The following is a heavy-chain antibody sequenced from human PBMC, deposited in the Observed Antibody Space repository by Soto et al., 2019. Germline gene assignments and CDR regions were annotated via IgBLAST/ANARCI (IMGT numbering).Heavy chain of an antibody. J-gene: IGHJ4*02. V-gene: IGHV3-30-3*01. Sequence: QVQLVESGGRLVQPGRSLRLSCAASGFTFSSSAMHWVRQAPGKGLEWVAVFSSDGINKYYADSVRGRFNVSRDNSKDTVYLHMNSLRVEDTAVYYCARDKEGFGGYYFDLWGQGTLVTVSS. CDR1: GFTFSSSA. CDR2: FSSDGINK. D-gene: IGHD3-10*01. CDR3: ARDKEGFGGYYFDL.